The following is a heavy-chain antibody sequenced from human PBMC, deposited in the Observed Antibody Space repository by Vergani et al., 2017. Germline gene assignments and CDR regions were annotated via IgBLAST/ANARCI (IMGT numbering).Heavy chain of an antibody. V-gene: IGHV4-34*01. D-gene: IGHD3-3*01. CDR3: AIGTQRKGRITIFGVVIPNRGDWFDP. J-gene: IGHJ5*02. CDR2: INHSGST. CDR1: GGSFSGYY. Sequence: QVQLQQWGAGLLKPSETLSLTCAVYGGSFSGYYWSWIRQPPGKGLEWIGEINHSGSTNYNPSLKSRVTISVDTSKNQFSLKLSSVTAADTAVYYCAIGTQRKGRITIFGVVIPNRGDWFDPWGQGTLVTVSS.